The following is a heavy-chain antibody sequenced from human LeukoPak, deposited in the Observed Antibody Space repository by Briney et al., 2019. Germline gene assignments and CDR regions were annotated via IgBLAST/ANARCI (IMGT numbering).Heavy chain of an antibody. V-gene: IGHV5-51*01. CDR1: GYSFTSYW. CDR2: IYPGDSDT. J-gene: IGHJ5*02. D-gene: IGHD6-19*01. Sequence: GESLKISCKGSGYSFTSYWIGWVRQMLGKGLEWMGIIYPGDSDTRYSPSFQGQVTISADKSISTAYLQWSSLKASDTAMYYCARQQRWGSSGSQGGLDPWGQGTLVTVSS. CDR3: ARQQRWGSSGSQGGLDP.